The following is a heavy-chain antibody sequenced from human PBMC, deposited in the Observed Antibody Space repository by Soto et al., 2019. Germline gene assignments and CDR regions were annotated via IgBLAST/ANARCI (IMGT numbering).Heavy chain of an antibody. V-gene: IGHV3-7*03. CDR1: GFTFSSYW. CDR3: ARSRRLPTGTRINLYYYHFMDP. Sequence: PGGSMGLSCAASGFTFSSYWMSWVCQDTEKGREWGGNIKQDGSEKYYVDSVKGRFTISRDNAKNSLYLQIKSLRAEGTSVYYSARSRRLPTGTRINLYYYHFMDPWGKGPTVTVSS. D-gene: IGHD4-17*01. CDR2: IKQDGSEK. J-gene: IGHJ6*03.